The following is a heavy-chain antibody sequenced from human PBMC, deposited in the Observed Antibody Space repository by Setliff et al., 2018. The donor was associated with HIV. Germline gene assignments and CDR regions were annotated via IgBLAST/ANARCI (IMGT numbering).Heavy chain of an antibody. D-gene: IGHD3-22*01. V-gene: IGHV3-66*02. J-gene: IGHJ4*02. CDR2: IYSDGST. CDR3: ARVRLYSSALDY. CDR1: GFTVSSHY. Sequence: GGSLRLSCAASGFTVSSHYMSWVRQAPGKGLEWVSTIYSDGSTYHAASVKGRFTLSRDTSKNTLSLQMNSLRPEDTAVFYCARVRLYSSALDYWGQGTLVTVSS.